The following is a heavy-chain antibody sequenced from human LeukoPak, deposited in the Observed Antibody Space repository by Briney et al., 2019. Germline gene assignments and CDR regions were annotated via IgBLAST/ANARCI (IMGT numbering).Heavy chain of an antibody. D-gene: IGHD5-18*01. J-gene: IGHJ4*02. CDR1: GYTFSSYA. V-gene: IGHV3-23*01. CDR3: ASRNSYGYREYYFDY. CDR2: ISGSGGST. Sequence: GGSLRLSCAASGYTFSSYAMSWVRQAPGKGLEWVSAISGSGGSTYYADSVKGRFTISRDNSKNTLYLQMNSLRAEDTAVYYCASRNSYGYREYYFDYWGQGTLVTVSS.